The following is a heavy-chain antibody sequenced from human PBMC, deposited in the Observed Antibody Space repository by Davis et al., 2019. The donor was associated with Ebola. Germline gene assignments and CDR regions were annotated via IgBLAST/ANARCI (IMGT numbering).Heavy chain of an antibody. CDR2: IYTGDSDT. Sequence: GESLKISCKDSEDSFTSYWIAWVRQMPGKGLEWMGLIYTGDSDTRYSPSFRGQVTISADKSTKTAFLVWTGLKASDTAMYYCASLRRTITGMDDAFDIWGQGTMVTVSS. D-gene: IGHD2-8*02. CDR1: EDSFTSYW. J-gene: IGHJ3*02. CDR3: ASLRRTITGMDDAFDI. V-gene: IGHV5-51*01.